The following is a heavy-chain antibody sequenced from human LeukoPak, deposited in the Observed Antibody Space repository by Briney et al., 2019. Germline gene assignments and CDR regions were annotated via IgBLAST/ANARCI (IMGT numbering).Heavy chain of an antibody. V-gene: IGHV3-23*01. CDR1: GFTFSSYA. D-gene: IGHD3-10*01. Sequence: PGGSLRLSCAASGFTFSSYAMSWVRQAPGKGLEWVSAISGSGGSTYYADSVKGRFTISRDNSKNTLYLQMNSLRAEDTAVYYCAKDRQYGSGSYYSHAFDIWGQGTMVTVSS. CDR2: ISGSGGST. J-gene: IGHJ3*02. CDR3: AKDRQYGSGSYYSHAFDI.